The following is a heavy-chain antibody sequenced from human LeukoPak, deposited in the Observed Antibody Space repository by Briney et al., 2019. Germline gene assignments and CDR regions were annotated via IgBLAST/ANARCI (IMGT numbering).Heavy chain of an antibody. CDR2: IYHSGST. Sequence: SETLSLTCTVSGYSISSGYYWGWIRQPPGKGLEWIGSIYHSGSTYYNPSLKSRVTISVDTSKNQFSLKLSSVTAADTAVYYCASDYDILTGPPFPFDYWGQGTLVTVSS. CDR3: ASDYDILTGPPFPFDY. CDR1: GYSISSGYY. D-gene: IGHD3-9*01. V-gene: IGHV4-38-2*02. J-gene: IGHJ4*02.